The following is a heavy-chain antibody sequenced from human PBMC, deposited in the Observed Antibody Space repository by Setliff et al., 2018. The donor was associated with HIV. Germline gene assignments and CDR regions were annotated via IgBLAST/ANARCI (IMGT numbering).Heavy chain of an antibody. V-gene: IGHV4-34*01. CDR1: GRSFSGYY. CDR2: INHSGGT. D-gene: IGHD7-27*01. J-gene: IGHJ3*01. CDR3: ARGWGHDGFDF. Sequence: NPSETLSLTCAVYGRSFSGYYWNWIRQSPGKGLEWIGEINHSGGTNYNPSLKSRVTMSIDTSKNQFSLNVSSVTAADTAVYYCARGWGHDGFDFWGQGTMVTV.